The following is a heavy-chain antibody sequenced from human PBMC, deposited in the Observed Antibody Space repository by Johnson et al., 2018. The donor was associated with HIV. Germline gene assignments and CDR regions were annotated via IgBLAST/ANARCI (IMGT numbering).Heavy chain of an antibody. D-gene: IGHD4-17*01. Sequence: QVQLVESGGGVVQPGRSLRLSCAASGFTFGIYGMHCVRQAPGKGLERVAVVYRGGGTDYADSVKGRFTISRDNSKNTLYLQMNSLRAEDTAVYYCASRYGDYGLGAFDIWGQGTMVTVSS. CDR2: VYRGGGT. J-gene: IGHJ3*02. CDR3: ASRYGDYGLGAFDI. V-gene: IGHV3-NL1*01. CDR1: GFTFGIYG.